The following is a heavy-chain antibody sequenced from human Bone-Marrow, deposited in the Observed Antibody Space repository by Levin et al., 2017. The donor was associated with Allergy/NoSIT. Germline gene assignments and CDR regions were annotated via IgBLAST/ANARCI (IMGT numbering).Heavy chain of an antibody. CDR2: IFPSDSDT. Sequence: GGSLRLSCQASGYSFTTYWFGWVRQRPGKGLEWMGLIFPSDSDTRVSPSFQGQIIMSVDKSISTAYLHWNSLKASDTAMYYCARRDSDGSNSFDFWGQGTLVTVSS. J-gene: IGHJ4*02. D-gene: IGHD4-23*01. CDR3: ARRDSDGSNSFDF. V-gene: IGHV5-51*01. CDR1: GYSFTTYW.